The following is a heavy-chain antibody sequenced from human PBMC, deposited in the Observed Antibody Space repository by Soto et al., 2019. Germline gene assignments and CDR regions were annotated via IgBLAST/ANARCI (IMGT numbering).Heavy chain of an antibody. CDR3: ARTGYCSGGSFDAFEI. V-gene: IGHV1-2*02. CDR1: RYPFTGYY. D-gene: IGHD2-15*01. J-gene: IGHJ3*02. Sequence: VASVRFYCRAPRYPFTGYYMHWVRQAPRQGHEWIGGIHHNRFGTTYAQKFKGTVTMTRHTSISTAYMELSRLTSDDTAVYYCARTGYCSGGSFDAFEIGGQGTMVTVS. CDR2: IHHNRFGT.